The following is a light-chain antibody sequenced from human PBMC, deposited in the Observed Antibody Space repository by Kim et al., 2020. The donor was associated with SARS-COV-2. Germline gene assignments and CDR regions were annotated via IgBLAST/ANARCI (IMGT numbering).Light chain of an antibody. Sequence: SVSPGQPARITCSGDVLAKKYARWFQQKPGQAPVLVIYKDDERPSGIPERFSGSSSGTTVTLTISGAQVEDEADYYCYSATDNSLVFGGGTQLTVL. V-gene: IGLV3-27*01. CDR2: KDD. CDR1: VLAKKY. CDR3: YSATDNSLV. J-gene: IGLJ2*01.